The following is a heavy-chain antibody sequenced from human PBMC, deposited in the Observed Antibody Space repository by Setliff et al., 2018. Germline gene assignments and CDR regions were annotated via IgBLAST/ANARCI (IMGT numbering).Heavy chain of an antibody. CDR3: ARGINTSSWTPKY. D-gene: IGHD6-13*01. CDR2: IHTSEST. J-gene: IGHJ4*02. V-gene: IGHV4-4*08. CDR1: GASISSYF. Sequence: SETLSLTCSVSGASISSYFWTWIRQPPGKGLEWIGNIHTSESTYYSPSLKSRVTISVDTAKSQFSLKLNAVTAADTAVYYCARGINTSSWTPKYWGQGTLVTVSS.